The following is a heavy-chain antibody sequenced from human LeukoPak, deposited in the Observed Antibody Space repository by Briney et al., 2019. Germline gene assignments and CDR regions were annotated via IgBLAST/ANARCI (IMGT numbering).Heavy chain of an antibody. V-gene: IGHV1-18*01. D-gene: IGHD1-26*01. J-gene: IGHJ4*02. Sequence: ASVKVSCKASGYTSTSYGISWVRQAPGQGLEWMGWISAYNGNTNYAQKLQGRVTMTTDTSTSTAYMELRSLRSDDTAVYYCARGSGSRPFWDFDYWGQGTLVTVSS. CDR1: GYTSTSYG. CDR3: ARGSGSRPFWDFDY. CDR2: ISAYNGNT.